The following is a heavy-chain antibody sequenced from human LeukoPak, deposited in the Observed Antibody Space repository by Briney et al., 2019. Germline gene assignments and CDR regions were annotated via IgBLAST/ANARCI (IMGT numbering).Heavy chain of an antibody. V-gene: IGHV3-21*01. CDR2: ISSSSSYI. J-gene: IGHJ6*03. Sequence: GGSLRLSCVASGFTFSSYGMNWVRQAPGKGLEWVSFISSSSSYIYYADSVKGRFTISRDNAKNSLYLQMNSLRAEDTAVYYCASRSGSGPRDYYYYYMDVWGKGTTVTVSS. CDR3: ASRSGSGPRDYYYYYMDV. D-gene: IGHD3-10*01. CDR1: GFTFSSYG.